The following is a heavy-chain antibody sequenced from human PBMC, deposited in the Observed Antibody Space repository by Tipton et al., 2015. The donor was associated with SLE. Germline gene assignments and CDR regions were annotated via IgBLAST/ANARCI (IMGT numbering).Heavy chain of an antibody. CDR2: IFYSGRS. Sequence: TLSLTCTVSGGSISSSSYYWGWIRQPPGKGLEWIGSIFYSGRSYYNPSLKSRVTIYVDTSKNQFSLKLSSVTAADTAVYYCARQVTNRWHVVWFDPWGQGTLVTVSS. D-gene: IGHD2-15*01. J-gene: IGHJ5*02. V-gene: IGHV4-39*01. CDR1: GGSISSSSYY. CDR3: ARQVTNRWHVVWFDP.